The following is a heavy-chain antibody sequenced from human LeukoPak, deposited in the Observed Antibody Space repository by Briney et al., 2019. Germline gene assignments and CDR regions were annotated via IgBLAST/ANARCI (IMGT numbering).Heavy chain of an antibody. CDR1: GYTFTGYY. CDR3: AKSGLNRFDY. D-gene: IGHD2-15*01. J-gene: IGHJ4*02. Sequence: ASVKVSCKASGYTFTGYYMHWVRQAPGQGLEWMGWINPNSGGTNYAQKFQGWVTMTRDTSITTVYMELTSLRAEDTAVYYCAKSGLNRFDYWGQGTLVTVSS. CDR2: INPNSGGT. V-gene: IGHV1-2*04.